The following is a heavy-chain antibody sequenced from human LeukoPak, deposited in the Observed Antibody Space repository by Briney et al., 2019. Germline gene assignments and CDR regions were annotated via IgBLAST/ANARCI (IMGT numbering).Heavy chain of an antibody. CDR1: GGSSSGYY. CDR2: INHSGST. Sequence: SETLSLTCAVYGGSSSGYYWSWIRQPPGKGLEWIGEINHSGSTNYNPSLKSRVTISVDTSKNQFSLKLSSVTAADTAVYYCARATYHIVVVPAAINWFDPWGQGTLVTVSS. V-gene: IGHV4-34*01. J-gene: IGHJ5*02. CDR3: ARATYHIVVVPAAINWFDP. D-gene: IGHD2-2*01.